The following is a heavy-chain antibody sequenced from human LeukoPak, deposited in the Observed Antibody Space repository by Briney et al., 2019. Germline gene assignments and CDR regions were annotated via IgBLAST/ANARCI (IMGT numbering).Heavy chain of an antibody. CDR1: GGSISTYY. CDR3: ASQRGGYYYYYMDV. CDR2: IYYSGST. Sequence: SETLSLTCTVSGGSISTYYWSWIRQPPGKGLVWIGYIYYSGSTNYNPSLKSRVTISVDTSKNQFSLKLSSVTAADTAVYYCASQRGGYYYYYMDVWGKGTTVTVSS. J-gene: IGHJ6*03. D-gene: IGHD3-16*01. V-gene: IGHV4-59*01.